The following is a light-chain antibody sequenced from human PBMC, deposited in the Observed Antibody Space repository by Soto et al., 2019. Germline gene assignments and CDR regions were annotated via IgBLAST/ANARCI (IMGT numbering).Light chain of an antibody. CDR3: QQYNNRPLT. V-gene: IGKV3-15*01. J-gene: IGKJ4*01. CDR2: DAS. Sequence: EIVMTQSPVTLSVSPGEGVTLSCRASQSVYSNLAWYQQKPGQAPTLLIYDASTRATDIPARFSGSGSGTDFTLTVSRLQSEDFAVYYCQQYNNRPLTFGGGTKVEIK. CDR1: QSVYSN.